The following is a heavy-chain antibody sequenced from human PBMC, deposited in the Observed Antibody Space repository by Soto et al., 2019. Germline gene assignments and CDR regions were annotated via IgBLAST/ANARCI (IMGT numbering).Heavy chain of an antibody. CDR3: ARGLGSSSSAFSVY. V-gene: IGHV1-18*04. D-gene: IGHD6-6*01. CDR2: ISANNGNT. CDR1: GYTFTNYG. J-gene: IGHJ4*02. Sequence: AAGKVSCKASGYTFTNYGITWVRQAPGQGLEWMGWISANNGNTDYAQRLQGRVTMTTDTSTSTAYMELRNLRSDDTAVYYCARGLGSSSSAFSVYWGQGTLVTVSS.